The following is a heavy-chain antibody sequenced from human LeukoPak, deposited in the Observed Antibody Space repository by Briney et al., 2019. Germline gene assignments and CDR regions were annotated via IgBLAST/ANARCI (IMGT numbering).Heavy chain of an antibody. J-gene: IGHJ4*02. V-gene: IGHV3-7*01. Sequence: HAGGSQRLSCAASGFTFSSYWMSWVRQAPGKGLEWVANIKQDGSEKYYVDSVRGRFTISRDNAKNSLYLQMNSLRAEDTAVYYCARDRGSSWPLIDYWGQGTLVTVSS. CDR3: ARDRGSSWPLIDY. D-gene: IGHD6-13*01. CDR2: IKQDGSEK. CDR1: GFTFSSYW.